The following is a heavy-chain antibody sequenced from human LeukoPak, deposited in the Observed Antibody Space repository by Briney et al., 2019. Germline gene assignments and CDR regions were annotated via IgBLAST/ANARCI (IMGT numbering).Heavy chain of an antibody. CDR3: AEGAGAGKVDWFDP. V-gene: IGHV3-21*04. Sequence: GGSLRLSCAASGFTFSSYSMNWVRQAPGKGLEWVSSISSSSSSIYYADSVKGRFAFSRDNSRNTLYLQMDSLGAEDTAVYYCAEGAGAGKVDWFDPWGQGTQVTVSS. J-gene: IGHJ5*02. D-gene: IGHD6-13*01. CDR2: ISSSSSSI. CDR1: GFTFSSYS.